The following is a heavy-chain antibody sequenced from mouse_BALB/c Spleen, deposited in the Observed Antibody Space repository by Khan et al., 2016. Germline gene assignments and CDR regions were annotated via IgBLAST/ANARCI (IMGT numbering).Heavy chain of an antibody. J-gene: IGHJ4*01. CDR2: INPSTGYT. D-gene: IGHD2-14*01. CDR1: GYTFTSYW. Sequence: QVQLQQSGAELAKPGASVKMSCKASGYTFTSYWMHWVKQRPGQGLEWIGYINPSTGYTEYNQKFKDKATLTADKSSSTAYMQLSSLTSEESAVYYCASRYDAMDYWGQGTSVTVSS. V-gene: IGHV1-7*01. CDR3: ASRYDAMDY.